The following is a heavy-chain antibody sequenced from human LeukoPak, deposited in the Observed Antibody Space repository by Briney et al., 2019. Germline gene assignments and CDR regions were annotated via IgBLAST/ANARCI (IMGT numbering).Heavy chain of an antibody. Sequence: GGSLRLSCAASGFTFSSYWMHWVRQAPGKGLVWVSRINSDGSSTSYADSVKGRFTISRDNAKNTLYLQMNSLRAEDTAVYYCAKDRRVFDNYFDYWGQGTLVTVSS. D-gene: IGHD6-13*01. J-gene: IGHJ4*02. V-gene: IGHV3-74*01. CDR3: AKDRRVFDNYFDY. CDR2: INSDGSST. CDR1: GFTFSSYW.